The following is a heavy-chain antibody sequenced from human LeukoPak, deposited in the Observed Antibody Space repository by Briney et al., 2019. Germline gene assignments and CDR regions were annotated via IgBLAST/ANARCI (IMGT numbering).Heavy chain of an antibody. J-gene: IGHJ2*01. CDR1: GYSFSSHW. Sequence: GESLKISCKGSGYSFSSHWIGWVRQMPGKGLEWIGVIYPGDSDTRYSPSFHGQVTISADKSLSTAHLQWSSLKASDTAMYYCARRVRSANWYFDLWGRGTLVTVSS. V-gene: IGHV5-51*01. CDR2: IYPGDSDT. CDR3: ARRVRSANWYFDL.